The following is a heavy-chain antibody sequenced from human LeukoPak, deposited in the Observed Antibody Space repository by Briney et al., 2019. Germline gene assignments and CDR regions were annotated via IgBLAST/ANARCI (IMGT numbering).Heavy chain of an antibody. CDR1: GFTFSSYA. CDR2: IWLDGSAT. V-gene: IGHV3-33*08. Sequence: GGPLRLSCAASGFTFSSYAMHWVRQAPGKGLEWVAIIWLDGSATYYGDSVKGRFTISRDNSKNILYLQMNDLRVEDTAVYYCARDLNREDFDYWGQGTLVAVSS. CDR3: ARDLNREDFDY. J-gene: IGHJ4*02. D-gene: IGHD1-14*01.